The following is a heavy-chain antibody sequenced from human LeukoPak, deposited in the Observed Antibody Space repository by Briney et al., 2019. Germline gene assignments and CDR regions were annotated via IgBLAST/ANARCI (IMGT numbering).Heavy chain of an antibody. J-gene: IGHJ4*02. Sequence: ASVKVSCKASGYTFADYFIHWVRQAPGQGLEWMGRINPNTGGAEYAPKFQGWVTMTKDTSISTAYVEVNRLISDDTAVYYCARALTSTSNWEFDYWGQGTLVIVSS. CDR2: INPNTGGA. CDR1: GYTFADYF. D-gene: IGHD1-26*01. CDR3: ARALTSTSNWEFDY. V-gene: IGHV1-2*04.